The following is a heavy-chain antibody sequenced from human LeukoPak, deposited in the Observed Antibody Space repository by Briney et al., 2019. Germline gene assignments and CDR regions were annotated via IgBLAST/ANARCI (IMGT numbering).Heavy chain of an antibody. V-gene: IGHV3-11*01. CDR1: GFTFNIYY. CDR3: AKDSRAPATAIN. D-gene: IGHD2-2*01. Sequence: PGGSLRLSCAVSGFTFNIYYMSWIRQAPGKGLEWISYIGLHGYPLDYADSVKGRFTISRDNSKNTLYLQMNSLRAEDTAVYYCAKDSRAPATAINWGQGTLVTVSS. J-gene: IGHJ4*02. CDR2: IGLHGYPL.